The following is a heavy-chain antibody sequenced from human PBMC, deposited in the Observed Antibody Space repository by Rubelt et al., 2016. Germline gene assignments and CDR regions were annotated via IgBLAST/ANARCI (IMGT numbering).Heavy chain of an antibody. CDR2: IYYSGST. CDR1: GGSISSGGYY. J-gene: IGHJ4*02. V-gene: IGHV4-31*01. Sequence: QVQLQESGPGLVKPSQTLSLTCTVSGGSISSGGYYWSWIRQHPGKGLEWIGYIYYSGSTYYNPSLTSLVTISGDTARNQVSLKLSSGTAAETAVDYCTRRGVYYDSSGYKVHSDWGQGTLVTVSS. D-gene: IGHD3-22*01. CDR3: TRRGVYYDSSGYKVHSD.